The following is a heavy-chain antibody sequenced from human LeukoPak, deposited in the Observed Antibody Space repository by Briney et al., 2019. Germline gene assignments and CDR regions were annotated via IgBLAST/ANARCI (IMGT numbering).Heavy chain of an antibody. D-gene: IGHD3-22*01. CDR2: ISASGGST. J-gene: IGHJ4*02. CDR1: GFTFSSYA. Sequence: QTGGSLRLSCAVSGFTFSSYAMNWVRQAPGKGLEWVSAISASGGSTYYADSVKGRFTISRDNSKNTLYLQMNSLRAEDTAVYYCAKVGATYYYDSSGYADSWGQGTLVTVSS. V-gene: IGHV3-23*01. CDR3: AKVGATYYYDSSGYADS.